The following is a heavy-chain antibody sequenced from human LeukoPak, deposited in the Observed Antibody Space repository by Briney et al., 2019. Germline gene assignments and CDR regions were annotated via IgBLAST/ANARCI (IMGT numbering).Heavy chain of an antibody. V-gene: IGHV4-59*01. CDR3: AREVGATSGYFDY. CDR2: IYYCGST. D-gene: IGHD1-26*01. CDR1: GGSISSYY. Sequence: SETLSLTCTVPGGSISSYYWSLLRPPPGEGVGWIGYIYYCGSTNYNPSLKGRVTISVDTSKNQFSLKLSSVTAADTAVYHCAREVGATSGYFDYWGQGTLVTVSS. J-gene: IGHJ4*02.